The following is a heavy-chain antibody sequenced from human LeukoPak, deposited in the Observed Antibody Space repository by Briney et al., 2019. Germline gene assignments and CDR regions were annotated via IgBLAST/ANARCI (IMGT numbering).Heavy chain of an antibody. CDR3: ASPVVDFWSGYGGLYYYYYGMDV. Sequence: PSETLSLTCAVYGGSFSGYYWSWIRQPPGKGLEWIGEINHSGSTNYNPSLKSRVTISVDTSKNQFSLKLSSVTAADTAVYYCASPVVDFWSGYGGLYYYYYGMDVWGQGTTVTVSS. D-gene: IGHD3-3*01. CDR2: INHSGST. CDR1: GGSFSGYY. V-gene: IGHV4-34*01. J-gene: IGHJ6*02.